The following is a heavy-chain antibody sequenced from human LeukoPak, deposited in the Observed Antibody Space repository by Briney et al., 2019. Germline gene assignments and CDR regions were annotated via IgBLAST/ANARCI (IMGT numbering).Heavy chain of an antibody. CDR2: INPNSGGT. Sequence: GASVKVSCKASGYTFTGYYMHLVRQAPGQGLEWIGWINPNSGGTNYAQNFQGRVTMTRDTSISTAYMELSRLRSVDTAVYSCARDAIPYDFWSGYYVNWFDPWGQGTLVTVSS. J-gene: IGHJ5*02. V-gene: IGHV1-2*02. CDR3: ARDAIPYDFWSGYYVNWFDP. CDR1: GYTFTGYY. D-gene: IGHD3-3*01.